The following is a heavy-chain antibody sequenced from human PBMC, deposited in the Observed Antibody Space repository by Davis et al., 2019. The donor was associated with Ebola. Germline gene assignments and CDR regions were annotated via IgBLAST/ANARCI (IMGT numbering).Heavy chain of an antibody. CDR3: ARGLGVLLWFRGHAFDY. CDR1: GYTFTSYY. CDR2: INPSGGST. V-gene: IGHV1-46*01. D-gene: IGHD3-10*01. Sequence: ASVKVSCKASGYTFTSYYMHWVRQAPGQGLEWMGIINPSGGSTSYAQKFQGRVTMTRDTSTSTVYMELSSLRSEDTAVYYCARGLGVLLWFRGHAFDYWGQGTLVTVSS. J-gene: IGHJ4*02.